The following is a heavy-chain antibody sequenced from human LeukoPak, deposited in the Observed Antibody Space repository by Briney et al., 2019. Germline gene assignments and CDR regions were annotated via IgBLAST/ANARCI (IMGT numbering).Heavy chain of an antibody. CDR2: ITDRGGDT. CDR3: AKGYRGNYDY. Sequence: RGSLRLSCAASGFTFSNYAKTWVRQAPRKGLEWVSAITDRGGDTYYADSVKGRFTISRDNSKNMLYLQMNSLRAEDTAVYYCAKGYRGNYDYWGQGTLVTVSS. CDR1: GFTFSNYA. D-gene: IGHD1-26*01. V-gene: IGHV3-23*01. J-gene: IGHJ4*02.